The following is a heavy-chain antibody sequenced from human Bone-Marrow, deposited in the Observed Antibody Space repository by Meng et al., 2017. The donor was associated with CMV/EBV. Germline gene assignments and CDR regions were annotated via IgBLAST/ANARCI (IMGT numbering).Heavy chain of an antibody. CDR2: IYYSGST. V-gene: IGHV4-34*01. Sequence: SETLSLTCAVYGGSFSGYYWSWIRQPPGKGLEWIGSIYYSGSTYYNPSLKSRVTISVDTSKNQFSLKLSSVTAADTAVYYCARQSSGIFDYWGQGTLVTVSS. CDR1: GGSFSGYY. D-gene: IGHD1-26*01. CDR3: ARQSSGIFDY. J-gene: IGHJ4*02.